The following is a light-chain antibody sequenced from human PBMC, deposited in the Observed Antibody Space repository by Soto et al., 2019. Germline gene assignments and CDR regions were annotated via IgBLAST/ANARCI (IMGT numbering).Light chain of an antibody. J-gene: IGLJ1*01. CDR3: SSYAGSNNLV. V-gene: IGLV2-8*01. CDR2: EVS. Sequence: QSVLTQPPSASGSPGQSVTICCTGTSSDVGGYNYVSWYQQHPGKAPQLMIYEVSKRPSGAPDRFSGSKSGNTASLTVSGLQAEDEADYYCSSYAGSNNLVFGTGTKVTVL. CDR1: SSDVGGYNY.